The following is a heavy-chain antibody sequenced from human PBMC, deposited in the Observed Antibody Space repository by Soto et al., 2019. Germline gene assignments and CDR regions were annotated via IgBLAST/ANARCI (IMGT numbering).Heavy chain of an antibody. J-gene: IGHJ6*02. CDR2: IRSKANSYAT. CDR1: GFTFSGSA. Sequence: EVQLVESGGGLVQPGGSLKLSCAASGFTFSGSAMHWVRQASGKGLEWVGRIRSKANSYATAYAASVKGRFTISRDDSKITAYLQRNSLKTEDTAVYYCTCPYGDYAYYGMDVWGQGTTVTVSS. D-gene: IGHD4-17*01. CDR3: TCPYGDYAYYGMDV. V-gene: IGHV3-73*01.